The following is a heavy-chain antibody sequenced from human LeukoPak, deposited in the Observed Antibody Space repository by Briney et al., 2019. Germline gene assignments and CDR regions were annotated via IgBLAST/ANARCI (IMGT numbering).Heavy chain of an antibody. Sequence: PGGSLRLSCAASGFTFSRNWMHWVRQAPGKGLVWVSRINGEGSSTSYADSVKGRFTISRDNAKNTLYLQMNSLRAEDTAVYYCAPWGELPNVGWGQGTLVTVSS. J-gene: IGHJ4*02. CDR2: INGEGSST. CDR1: GFTFSRNW. V-gene: IGHV3-74*01. CDR3: APWGELPNVG. D-gene: IGHD1-26*01.